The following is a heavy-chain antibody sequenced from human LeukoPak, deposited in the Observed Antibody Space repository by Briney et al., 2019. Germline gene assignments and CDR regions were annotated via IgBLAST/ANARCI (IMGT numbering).Heavy chain of an antibody. CDR2: IDPSDSYT. Sequence: GESLKISCKGSGYSFTSYWISWVRQMPGKGLEWMGRIDPSDSYTNYSPPFQGHVTISADKSISTAYLQWSSLKASDTAMYYCARHKLYCSGGSCYFLDYWGQGTLVTVSS. J-gene: IGHJ4*02. CDR3: ARHKLYCSGGSCYFLDY. V-gene: IGHV5-10-1*01. D-gene: IGHD2-15*01. CDR1: GYSFTSYW.